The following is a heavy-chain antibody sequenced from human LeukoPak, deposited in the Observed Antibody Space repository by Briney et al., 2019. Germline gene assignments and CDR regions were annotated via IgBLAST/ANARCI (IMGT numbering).Heavy chain of an antibody. CDR3: ARVPNAVLIGDNWFDP. D-gene: IGHD2-8*01. Sequence: ASVKVSCKASGGTFSSYAISWVRQAPGQGLGWMGRIIPILGIANYAQKFQGRVTITADKSTSTAYMELSSLRSEDTAVYYCARVPNAVLIGDNWFDPWGQGTLVTVSS. CDR1: GGTFSSYA. CDR2: IIPILGIA. V-gene: IGHV1-69*04. J-gene: IGHJ5*02.